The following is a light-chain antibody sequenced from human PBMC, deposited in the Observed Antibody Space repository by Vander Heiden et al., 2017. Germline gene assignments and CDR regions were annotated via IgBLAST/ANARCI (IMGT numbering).Light chain of an antibody. V-gene: IGKV1-39*01. CDR3: QQSYSSPWT. CDR1: QSISSE. J-gene: IGKJ1*01. CDR2: AAS. Sequence: DIQMTQSPSSLSASVGDVVTITCRASQSISSELNWYKQKPGKAPKLLIYAASSLQGGVPSRFSGSGSGTDFTLTISSLQPEDFATFYCQQSYSSPWTFGQGTKVEVK.